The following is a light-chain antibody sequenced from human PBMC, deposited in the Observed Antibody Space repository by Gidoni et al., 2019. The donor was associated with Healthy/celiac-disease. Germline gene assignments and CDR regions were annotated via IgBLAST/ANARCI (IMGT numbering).Light chain of an antibody. CDR1: SGSIASNY. V-gene: IGLV6-57*04. Sequence: NFMLTQPYSVSESPGKTVTISCTRSSGSIASNYVQWYQQRPGSAPTTVIYEDNQRPSGVPDRFSGSIDSSSNSASLTISGLKTEDEADYYCQSYDSSNQVFGGGTKLTVL. CDR3: QSYDSSNQV. CDR2: EDN. J-gene: IGLJ3*02.